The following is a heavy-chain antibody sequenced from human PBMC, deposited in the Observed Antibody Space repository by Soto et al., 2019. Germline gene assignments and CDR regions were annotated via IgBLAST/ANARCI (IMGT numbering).Heavy chain of an antibody. CDR1: GGSISSYY. CDR3: ARGRSSSWPYYFDY. V-gene: IGHV4-4*07. J-gene: IGHJ4*02. Sequence: QVQLQESGPGLVKPSETLSLTCTVSGGSISSYYWSWIRQPAGKGLEWIGRIYTSGSTNYNPSLKSRVTMAVDTSKNQFSLKLSSVTAAATAVYYCARGRSSSWPYYFDYWGQGTLVTVSS. CDR2: IYTSGST. D-gene: IGHD6-13*01.